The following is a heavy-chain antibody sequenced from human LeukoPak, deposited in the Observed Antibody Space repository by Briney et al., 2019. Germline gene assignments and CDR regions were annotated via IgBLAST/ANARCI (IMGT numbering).Heavy chain of an antibody. CDR3: ARGVSASSGWYVIDH. J-gene: IGHJ5*02. Sequence: GASVKVSCKASGYTFTSYAMQWVRQAPGQRLEWMGWINAGNGNTKYSQKFQGRVTITRYTSASTAYMELRSLRSEDTAVYYCARGVSASSGWYVIDHWGQGTLVTVSS. CDR1: GYTFTSYA. V-gene: IGHV1-3*01. CDR2: INAGNGNT. D-gene: IGHD6-19*01.